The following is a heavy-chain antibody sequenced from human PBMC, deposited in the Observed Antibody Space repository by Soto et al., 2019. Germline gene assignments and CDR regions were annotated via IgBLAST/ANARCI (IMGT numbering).Heavy chain of an antibody. V-gene: IGHV4-34*01. CDR1: GGSFSGYY. CDR3: AREQLVYYYYYGMDV. D-gene: IGHD6-6*01. J-gene: IGHJ6*02. CDR2: INHSGST. Sequence: PSETLSLTCAVYGGSFSGYYWSWIRQPPGKGLEWIGEINHSGSTNYNPSLKSRVTISVDTSKNQFPLKLSSVTAADTAVYYCAREQLVYYYYYGMDVWGQGTTVTVSS.